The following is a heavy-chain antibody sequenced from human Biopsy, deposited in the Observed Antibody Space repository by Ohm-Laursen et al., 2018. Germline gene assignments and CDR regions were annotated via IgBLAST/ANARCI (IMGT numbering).Heavy chain of an antibody. CDR3: AKDGRNSGHVDY. J-gene: IGHJ4*02. Sequence: SLRLSCSAPGFVFNNFAMSWVRQAPGKGLEWVSAISGRGVDTSYAGSVKGRFTISRDNSKNTVYLQMNSLRAEDTAIYYCAKDGRNSGHVDYWGQGTLVTVS. V-gene: IGHV3-23*01. D-gene: IGHD6-19*01. CDR2: ISGRGVDT. CDR1: GFVFNNFA.